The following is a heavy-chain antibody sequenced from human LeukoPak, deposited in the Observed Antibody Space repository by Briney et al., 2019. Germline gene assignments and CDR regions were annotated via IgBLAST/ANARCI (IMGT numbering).Heavy chain of an antibody. CDR3: ATVPIEWELPHEYFQH. Sequence: ASVKVSCKVSGYTLTELSMHWVRQAPGKGLEWMGGFDPEDGETIYAQKFQGRVTMTEDTSTDTAYMELSSLRSEDTAVYYCATVPIEWELPHEYFQHWGQGTLVTVSS. D-gene: IGHD1-26*01. CDR2: FDPEDGET. V-gene: IGHV1-24*01. J-gene: IGHJ1*01. CDR1: GYTLTELS.